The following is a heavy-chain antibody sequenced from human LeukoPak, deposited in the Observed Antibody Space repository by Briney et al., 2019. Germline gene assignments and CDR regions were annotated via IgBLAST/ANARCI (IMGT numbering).Heavy chain of an antibody. Sequence: PRRSLRLSCAASGFTFTNYAMHWVRQTPGKGLEWVALISSDGSKNIYADPVKGRFTVSRDNSKNTLYLQMNSLRAEDTAVYYCVKGLVQTTMSYSVDYWGQGALVTVSS. CDR1: GFTFTNYA. V-gene: IGHV3-30*18. D-gene: IGHD3-10*02. CDR3: VKGLVQTTMSYSVDY. J-gene: IGHJ4*02. CDR2: ISSDGSKN.